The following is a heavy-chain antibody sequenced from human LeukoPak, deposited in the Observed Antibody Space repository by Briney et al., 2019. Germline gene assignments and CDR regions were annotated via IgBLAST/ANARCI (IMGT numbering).Heavy chain of an antibody. CDR2: INPNSGGT. CDR1: GYTFTGYY. J-gene: IGHJ3*02. Sequence: ASVKVSCKASGYTFTGYYMHWARQAPGQGLEWMGWINPNSGGTNYAQKFQGRVTMTRDTPISTAYMELSRLRSDDTAVYYCASDYGDYGNAFDIWGQGTMVTVSS. D-gene: IGHD4-17*01. CDR3: ASDYGDYGNAFDI. V-gene: IGHV1-2*02.